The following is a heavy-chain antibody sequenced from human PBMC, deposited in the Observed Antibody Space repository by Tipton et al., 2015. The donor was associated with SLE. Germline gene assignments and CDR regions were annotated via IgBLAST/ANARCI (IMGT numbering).Heavy chain of an antibody. J-gene: IGHJ6*03. CDR1: GGSITGTGYY. D-gene: IGHD4-11*01. CDR2: IYYSGST. V-gene: IGHV4-61*08. CDR3: ARGSTVTTFYYYYYMDV. Sequence: TLSLTCTVSGGSITGTGYYWSWIRQPPGKGLEWIGYIYYSGSTNYNPSLKSRVTISVDTSKNQFSLKLSSVTAADTAVYYCARGSTVTTFYYYYYMDVWGKGTTVTVSS.